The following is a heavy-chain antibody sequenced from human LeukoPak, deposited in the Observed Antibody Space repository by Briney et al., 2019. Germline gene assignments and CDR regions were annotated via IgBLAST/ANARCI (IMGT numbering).Heavy chain of an antibody. J-gene: IGHJ4*02. D-gene: IGHD3-9*01. CDR2: IYTSGST. CDR3: AREVGYYDILAGYSTPYYFDY. V-gene: IGHV4-4*07. Sequence: SETLSLTCTVSGGSISSYYWSWIRQPAGKGLEWIGRIYTSGSTNSNPYLNSRVIMSVDTSKNQFSLKLSSVTAADTAVYYCAREVGYYDILAGYSTPYYFDYWGQGTLVTVSS. CDR1: GGSISSYY.